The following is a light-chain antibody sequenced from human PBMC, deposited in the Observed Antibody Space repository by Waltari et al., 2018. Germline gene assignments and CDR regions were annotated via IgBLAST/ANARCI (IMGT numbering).Light chain of an antibody. CDR1: QSVTSN. J-gene: IGKJ1*01. CDR2: GAS. CDR3: LQYNDWPPWT. Sequence: EIVMTHSPATLSVSPGERATLSCKASQSVTSNLAWYQEKPGQAPRLLIFGASTKATDIPARLSGSGSGTEFTLTISSLQSEDFAVYYCLQYNDWPPWTFGQGTKVEIK. V-gene: IGKV3-15*01.